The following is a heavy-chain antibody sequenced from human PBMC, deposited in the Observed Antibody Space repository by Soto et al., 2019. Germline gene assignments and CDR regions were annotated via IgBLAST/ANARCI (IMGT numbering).Heavy chain of an antibody. D-gene: IGHD3-3*01. Sequence: SETLSLTWTVSGGSISSGDYYGSWIRQPPGKGLEWIGYIYYSGSTYYNPSLKSRVTISVDTSKNQFSLKLSSVTAADTAVYYCARVRDFWSGYYIDYWGQGTLVTVSS. V-gene: IGHV4-30-4*01. CDR1: GGSISSGDYY. J-gene: IGHJ4*02. CDR2: IYYSGST. CDR3: ARVRDFWSGYYIDY.